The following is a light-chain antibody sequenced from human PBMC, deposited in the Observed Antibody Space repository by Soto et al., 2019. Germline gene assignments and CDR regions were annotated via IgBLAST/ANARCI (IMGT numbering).Light chain of an antibody. Sequence: VMTQSPLSMPVTLGQPAYISCRSSQSLVYSDGNTYLNWFHKRPGQYPGSLVYKVSNRDSGVPDRFSGTGSGTDFTLKISRVEAEDVGVYECMQATLWTWTFGQGTKVDIK. CDR3: MQATLWTWT. J-gene: IGKJ1*01. CDR2: KVS. V-gene: IGKV2-30*01. CDR1: QSLVYSDGNTY.